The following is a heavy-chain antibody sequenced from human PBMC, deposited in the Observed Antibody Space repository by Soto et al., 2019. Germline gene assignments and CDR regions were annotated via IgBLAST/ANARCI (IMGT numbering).Heavy chain of an antibody. V-gene: IGHV4-34*01. D-gene: IGHD6-13*01. J-gene: IGHJ5*02. Sequence: SETLSLTCAVYGGSFSGYYWSWIRQPPGKGLEWIGEINHSGSTNYNPSLKSRVTISVDTSKNQFSLKLSSVTAADTAVYYCARGNIFSSSSWSYWFDPWGQGTLVTVSS. CDR3: ARGNIFSSSSWSYWFDP. CDR2: INHSGST. CDR1: GGSFSGYY.